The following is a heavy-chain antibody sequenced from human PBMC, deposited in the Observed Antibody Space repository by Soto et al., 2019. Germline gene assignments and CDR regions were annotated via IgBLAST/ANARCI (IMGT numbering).Heavy chain of an antibody. CDR1: GFTFTRHA. Sequence: GGSLRLSCAASGFTFTRHAMHWFRQAPGKGLECVAVISSDGRNKYYADSVKGQFTISRDNSKNTLYLQMDSLRVEDTAVYYCAREAIFGVVREYYFDYWGQGTLVTVSS. CDR2: ISSDGRNK. J-gene: IGHJ4*02. CDR3: AREAIFGVVREYYFDY. V-gene: IGHV3-30*04. D-gene: IGHD3-3*01.